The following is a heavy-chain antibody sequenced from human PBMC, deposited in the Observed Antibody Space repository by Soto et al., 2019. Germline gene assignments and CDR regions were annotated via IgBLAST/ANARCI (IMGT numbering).Heavy chain of an antibody. CDR2: ISAYNGNT. CDR3: ARVFGYYDFWSGYQSPDAFDI. V-gene: IGHV1-18*01. Sequence: ASVKVSCKASGYTFTSYGISWVRQAPGQGLEWMGWISAYNGNTNYAQKLQGRVTMTTGTSTSTADMELRSLRSDDTAVYYCARVFGYYDFWSGYQSPDAFDIWGQGTMVTVSS. D-gene: IGHD3-3*01. J-gene: IGHJ3*02. CDR1: GYTFTSYG.